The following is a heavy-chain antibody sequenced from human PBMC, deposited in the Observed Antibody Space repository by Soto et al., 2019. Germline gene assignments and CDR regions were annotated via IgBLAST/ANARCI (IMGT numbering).Heavy chain of an antibody. Sequence: EVQLVESGGGLVQPGGPLRLSCAASGFTVSSNYMSWVRQAPGKGLEWVSVIYSGGSTYYADSVKGRFTISRHNSKNTLYLQMNSLRAEDTAVYYCARRTNSLDFWSGPTDAFDIWGQGTMVTVSS. V-gene: IGHV3-53*04. CDR2: IYSGGST. J-gene: IGHJ3*02. D-gene: IGHD3-3*01. CDR3: ARRTNSLDFWSGPTDAFDI. CDR1: GFTVSSNY.